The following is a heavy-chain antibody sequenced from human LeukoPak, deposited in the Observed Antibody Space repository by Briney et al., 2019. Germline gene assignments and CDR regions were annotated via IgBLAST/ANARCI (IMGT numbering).Heavy chain of an antibody. CDR2: ISYGGSNK. Sequence: PGRSLRLSCAASGFTFSSYAMHWVRQAPGKGLEWVAVISYGGSNKYYADSVKGRFTISRDNSKNTLYLQMNSLRAEDTAVYYCARDPLTAVAGTVDYWGQGTLVTVSS. CDR1: GFTFSSYA. D-gene: IGHD6-19*01. CDR3: ARDPLTAVAGTVDY. V-gene: IGHV3-30-3*01. J-gene: IGHJ4*02.